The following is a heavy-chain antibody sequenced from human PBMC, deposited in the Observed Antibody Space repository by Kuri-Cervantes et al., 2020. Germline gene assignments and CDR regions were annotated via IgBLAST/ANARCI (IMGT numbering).Heavy chain of an antibody. CDR3: AKDCSGGSCSSPDY. V-gene: IGHV3-23*01. CDR1: GFTFSSYA. CDR2: ISGSGGST. J-gene: IGHJ4*02. Sequence: GESLPISCAASGFTFSSYAMHRVRQAPGKGLEWVSAISGSGGSTYYADSVKGRFTISRDNSKNTLYLQMNSLRAEDTAVYYCAKDCSGGSCSSPDYWGQGTLVTVSS. D-gene: IGHD2-15*01.